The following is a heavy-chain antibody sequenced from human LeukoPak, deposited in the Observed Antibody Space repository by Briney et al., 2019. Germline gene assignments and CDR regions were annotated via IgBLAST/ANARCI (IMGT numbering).Heavy chain of an antibody. CDR2: ISYDGSNK. J-gene: IGHJ4*02. CDR1: GFTFSSYG. CDR3: AKPPIGCSGGSCYAGFDY. D-gene: IGHD2-15*01. V-gene: IGHV3-30*18. Sequence: GGSLRLPCAASGFTFSSYGMHWVRQAPGKGLEWVAVISYDGSNKYYADSVKGRFTISRDNSKNTLYLQMNSLRAEDTAVYYCAKPPIGCSGGSCYAGFDYWGQGTLVTVSS.